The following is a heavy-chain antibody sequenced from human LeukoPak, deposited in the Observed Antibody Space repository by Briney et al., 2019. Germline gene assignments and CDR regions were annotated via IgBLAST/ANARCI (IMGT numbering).Heavy chain of an antibody. Sequence: GGSLRLSCSASGFTFDTFVMHWVRQAPGKGLEYVSGISGNGGSTYNADFVKGRFTISRDNSKNTLFLQMTSLRAEDMAVYYCVNQISGWVYWGQGTLVTVSS. V-gene: IGHV3-64D*06. D-gene: IGHD6-19*01. J-gene: IGHJ4*02. CDR2: ISGNGGST. CDR3: VNQISGWVY. CDR1: GFTFDTFV.